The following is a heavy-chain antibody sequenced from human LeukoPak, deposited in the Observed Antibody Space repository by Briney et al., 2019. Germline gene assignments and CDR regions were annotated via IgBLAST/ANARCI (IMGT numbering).Heavy chain of an antibody. J-gene: IGHJ6*03. CDR1: GGTFSSYA. V-gene: IGHV1-69*13. Sequence: GASVKVSCKASGGTFSSYAISWVRQAPGQGLEWMGGIIPIFGTANYAQKFQGRVTITADESTSTAYMELSSLRSEDTAVYYCARGDIVVVVAATRYYYYYMDVWGKGTTVTISS. CDR2: IIPIFGTA. D-gene: IGHD2-15*01. CDR3: ARGDIVVVVAATRYYYYYMDV.